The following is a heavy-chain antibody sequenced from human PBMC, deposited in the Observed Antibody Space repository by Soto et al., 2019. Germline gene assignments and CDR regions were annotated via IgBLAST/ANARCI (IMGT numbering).Heavy chain of an antibody. V-gene: IGHV3-23*01. CDR1: GFTFSNYA. Sequence: EVQLLESGGGLVQPGGSLRLSCAASGFTFSNYAMSWVRQAPGKGLEWVSTISGSGGNIFYADSVKGRFTISRDKSKNTVFLQMSSLRAEDTAVYHCPRAPCDWGQGTLVTVSS. CDR3: PRAPCD. CDR2: ISGSGGNI. J-gene: IGHJ4*02.